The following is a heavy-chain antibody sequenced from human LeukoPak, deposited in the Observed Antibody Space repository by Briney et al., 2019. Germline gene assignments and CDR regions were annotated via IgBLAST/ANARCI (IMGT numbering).Heavy chain of an antibody. CDR1: GYTFTSYY. CDR3: ATTSKADIVLTRGFDY. J-gene: IGHJ4*02. V-gene: IGHV1-46*03. CDR2: INPSGGST. Sequence: ASVKISCKASGYTFTSYYIHWVRQAPGQGLEWMGIINPSGGSTDYAQKFQGRVTMTEDTSTDTAYMELSSLRSEDTAVYYCATTSKADIVLTRGFDYWGQGTLVTVSS. D-gene: IGHD5-12*01.